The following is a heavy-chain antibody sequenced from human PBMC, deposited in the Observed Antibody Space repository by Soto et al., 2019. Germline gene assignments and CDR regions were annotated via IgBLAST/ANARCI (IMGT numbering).Heavy chain of an antibody. CDR3: ARGFGHNSYYIDV. Sequence: QVQLVESGGGVVQPGRSLRVSCAASGLAFSSYGMHWVRQAPGKGLEWVAVIWYDGGNKYYADSVKGRFTISRDNSKNTVYLQMTSLRAEDTAVYYCARGFGHNSYYIDVWGMGTAVTVSS. D-gene: IGHD3-10*01. CDR2: IWYDGGNK. J-gene: IGHJ6*03. CDR1: GLAFSSYG. V-gene: IGHV3-33*01.